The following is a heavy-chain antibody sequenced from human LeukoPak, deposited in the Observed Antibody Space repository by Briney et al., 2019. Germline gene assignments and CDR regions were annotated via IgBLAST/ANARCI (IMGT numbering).Heavy chain of an antibody. CDR2: IRDDGSEE. CDR3: ARVLGLKGFDS. D-gene: IGHD7-27*01. Sequence: GGSLRLSCAASGFTFSANWMTWVRQAPGRGLEWVANIRDDGSEEYYGDSVRGRFTISRDNAKNSVDLQMHSLRVEDTAVYYCARVLGLKGFDSWGQGSLVTVSS. V-gene: IGHV3-7*04. J-gene: IGHJ5*01. CDR1: GFTFSANW.